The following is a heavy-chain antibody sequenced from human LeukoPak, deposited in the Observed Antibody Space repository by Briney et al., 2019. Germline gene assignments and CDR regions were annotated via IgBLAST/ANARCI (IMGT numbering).Heavy chain of an antibody. CDR3: ARAVGAMVTNTFDI. Sequence: SQTLSLTCAISGDSVSSSRAAWTWIRQTPSRGLEWLGRTYYRSKWYNDYAVSVKSRITINPDTSKNQFSLQLNSVTPEDTAVYYCARAVGAMVTNTFDIWGQGTMVTVSS. V-gene: IGHV6-1*01. CDR1: GDSVSSSRAA. D-gene: IGHD5-18*01. J-gene: IGHJ3*02. CDR2: TYYRSKWYN.